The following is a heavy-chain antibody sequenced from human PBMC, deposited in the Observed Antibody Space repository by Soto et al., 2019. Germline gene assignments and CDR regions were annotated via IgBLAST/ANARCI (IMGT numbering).Heavy chain of an antibody. CDR1: GYNFNIYG. V-gene: IGHV1-18*01. J-gene: IGHJ5*02. Sequence: ASLKLTCKASGYNFNIYGINWVRPAPGQGLELMGWISAYDGKTTYAEKFQGRVTMTTDASTSTAYMELRSLRSDDTAVYYCARDPHEYWTSYWFDPWGQGTLVTVSS. CDR3: ARDPHEYWTSYWFDP. D-gene: IGHD3-3*01. CDR2: ISAYDGKT.